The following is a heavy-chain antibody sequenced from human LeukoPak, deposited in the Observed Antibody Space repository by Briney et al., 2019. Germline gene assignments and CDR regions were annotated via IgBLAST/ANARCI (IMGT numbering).Heavy chain of an antibody. CDR2: INTNTGNP. CDR1: GYTFNSYA. V-gene: IGHV7-4-1*02. CDR3: ARDWARYFGSNWFDP. D-gene: IGHD3-9*01. Sequence: ASVKVSCKASGYTFNSYAMNWVRQAPGQGLEWMGWINTNTGNPTYAQGFTGRFVFSLDTSVSTAYLQISSLKAEDTAVYYCARDWARYFGSNWFDPWGQGTLVTVSS. J-gene: IGHJ5*02.